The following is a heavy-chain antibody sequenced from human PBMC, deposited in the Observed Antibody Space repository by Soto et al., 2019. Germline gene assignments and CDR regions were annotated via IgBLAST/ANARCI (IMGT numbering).Heavy chain of an antibody. Sequence: GGSLRLSCSASEFTFSNYAMTWVRQAPGKGLEWVSGISGSGGNTHYAASVKGRFTISRDNSKNTLYLQMNTLRAEDTAVYYCVKSMALLWFGELGPWGQGTTVTVSS. V-gene: IGHV3-23*01. J-gene: IGHJ6*02. D-gene: IGHD3-10*01. CDR1: EFTFSNYA. CDR3: VKSMALLWFGELGP. CDR2: ISGSGGNT.